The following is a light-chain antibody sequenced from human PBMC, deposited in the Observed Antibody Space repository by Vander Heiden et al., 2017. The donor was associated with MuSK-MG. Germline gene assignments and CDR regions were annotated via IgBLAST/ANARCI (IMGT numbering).Light chain of an antibody. CDR1: QHISSW. Sequence: DIQMTQSPSTLSTSVGDRVTITCRASQHISSWLAWYQQKPGKAPKLLIYQASSLESGVPSRFSGSGSGTEFTLTISSLQPDDFATYYCQQYGTYPRTFGQGTKVAIK. J-gene: IGKJ1*01. V-gene: IGKV1-5*03. CDR2: QAS. CDR3: QQYGTYPRT.